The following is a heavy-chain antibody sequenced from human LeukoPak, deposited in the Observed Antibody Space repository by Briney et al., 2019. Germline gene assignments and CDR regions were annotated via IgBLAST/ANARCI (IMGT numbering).Heavy chain of an antibody. J-gene: IGHJ4*02. V-gene: IGHV4-34*01. Sequence: SETLSLTCTVSGGSMSPYYWSWIRQPPGKGLEWIGEINHSGSTNYNPSLKSRVTISVDTSKNQFSLKLSSVTAADTAVYYCARGQRLHYYGSGSYPYWGQGTLVTVSS. CDR3: ARGQRLHYYGSGSYPY. D-gene: IGHD3-10*01. CDR1: GGSMSPYY. CDR2: INHSGST.